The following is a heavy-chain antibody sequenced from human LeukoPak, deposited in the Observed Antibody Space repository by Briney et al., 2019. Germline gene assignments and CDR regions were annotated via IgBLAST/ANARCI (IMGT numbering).Heavy chain of an antibody. J-gene: IGHJ4*02. CDR1: GFTFSSYA. D-gene: IGHD1-14*01. CDR3: ATFSGAHHKTFDS. CDR2: ISGSGGST. Sequence: GGSLRLSCAASGFTFSSYAMSWVRRAPGKGLEWVSAISGSGGSTYYADSVKGRFTISRDNSKNTLYLQMNTLRAEDTTIYYCATFSGAHHKTFDSWGQGTLVTVSS. V-gene: IGHV3-23*01.